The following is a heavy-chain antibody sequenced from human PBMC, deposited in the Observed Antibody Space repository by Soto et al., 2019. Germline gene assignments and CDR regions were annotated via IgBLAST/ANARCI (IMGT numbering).Heavy chain of an antibody. J-gene: IGHJ4*02. CDR1: GYTFTGYY. D-gene: IGHD3-10*01. V-gene: IGHV1-2*02. Sequence: GASVKVSCKASGYTFTGYYMHWVRQAPGQGLEWMGWINPNSGGTNYAQKFQGRVTMTRDTSISTAYMELSRLRSDDTAVYYCARASMVRGVTFPDYWGQGTLVTVSS. CDR3: ARASMVRGVTFPDY. CDR2: INPNSGGT.